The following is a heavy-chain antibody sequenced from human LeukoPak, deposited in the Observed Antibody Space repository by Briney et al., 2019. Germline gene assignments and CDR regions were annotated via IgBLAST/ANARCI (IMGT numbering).Heavy chain of an antibody. V-gene: IGHV4-4*02. CDR2: IYHSGST. D-gene: IGHD3-3*01. Sequence: SETLSLTCAVSGGSISSSNWWSWVRQPPGKGLEWIGEIYHSGSTNYNPSLKSRVTISVDKSKNQFSPKLSSVTAADTAVYYCARAVRFLEWLSTYYFDYWGQGTLVTVSS. CDR1: GGSISSSNW. CDR3: ARAVRFLEWLSTYYFDY. J-gene: IGHJ4*02.